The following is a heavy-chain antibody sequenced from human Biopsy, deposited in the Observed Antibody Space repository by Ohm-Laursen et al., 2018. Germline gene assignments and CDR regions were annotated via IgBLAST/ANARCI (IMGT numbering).Heavy chain of an antibody. CDR3: AGATSGTSLYDP. D-gene: IGHD6-13*01. CDR2: IYYSGST. Sequence: SETLSLTCAVSGGSISSGYWSWIRQTPGKGLEWIGYIYYSGSTNYNPSLKSRVTISVDTSKNQFSLRLNSVTAADTAMYYCAGATSGTSLYDPWGQGILVTVSS. V-gene: IGHV4-59*01. J-gene: IGHJ5*02. CDR1: GGSISSGY.